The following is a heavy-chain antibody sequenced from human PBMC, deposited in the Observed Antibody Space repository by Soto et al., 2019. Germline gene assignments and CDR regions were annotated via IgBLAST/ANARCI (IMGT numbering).Heavy chain of an antibody. V-gene: IGHV3-30-3*01. CDR1: GFTFSSYA. CDR3: ARASDYGEAAFDY. J-gene: IGHJ4*02. CDR2: ISYDGSNK. Sequence: QVQLVESGGGVVQPGRSLRLSCAASGFTFSSYAMHWVRQAPGKGLEWVAVISYDGSNKYYADSVKGRFTISRDNSKNTLYLQMNSLSAEDTAVYYCARASDYGEAAFDYCGQGTLVTVSS. D-gene: IGHD4-17*01.